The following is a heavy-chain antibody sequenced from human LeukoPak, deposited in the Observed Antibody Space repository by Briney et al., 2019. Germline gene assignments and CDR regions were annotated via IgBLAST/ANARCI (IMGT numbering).Heavy chain of an antibody. CDR2: IYPGDSDT. CDR1: GYSFTSYW. J-gene: IGHJ6*03. Sequence: GESLKISCKGSGYSFTSYWIGWVRQMPGKGLEWMGIIYPGDSDTRYSPSFQGQVTISADKSISTAYLQWSSLKASDTAMYYCARVGGWGRGSRLGLYYYYYMDVWGKGTAVTVSS. D-gene: IGHD1-26*01. V-gene: IGHV5-51*01. CDR3: ARVGGWGRGSRLGLYYYYYMDV.